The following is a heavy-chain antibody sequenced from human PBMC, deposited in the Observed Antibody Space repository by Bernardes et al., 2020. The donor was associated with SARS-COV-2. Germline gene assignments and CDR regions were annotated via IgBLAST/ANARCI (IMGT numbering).Heavy chain of an antibody. CDR1: GGSISSYY. V-gene: IGHV4-59*01. CDR3: ARVKMTNRDDEVWGFDY. CDR2: IYYSGST. Sequence: ETLSLTCTVSGGSISSYYWSWIRQPPGKGLEWIGYIYYSGSTNYNPSLKSRVTISVDTSKNQFSLKLSSVTAADTAVYYCARVKMTNRDDEVWGFDYWGQGTLVTVSS. D-gene: IGHD3-16*01. J-gene: IGHJ4*02.